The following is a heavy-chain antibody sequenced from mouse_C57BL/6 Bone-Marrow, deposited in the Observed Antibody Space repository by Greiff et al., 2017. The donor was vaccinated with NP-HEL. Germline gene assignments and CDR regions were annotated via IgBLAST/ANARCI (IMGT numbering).Heavy chain of an antibody. Sequence: QVQLKQSGAELVRPGASVTLSCKASGYTFTDYEMHWVKQTPVHGLEWIGAIDPETGGTAYNQKFKGKAILTADKSSSTAYMELRSLTSEDSAVYYCTREGGNYSFAYWGQGTLVTVSA. CDR3: TREGGNYSFAY. V-gene: IGHV1-15*01. CDR2: IDPETGGT. J-gene: IGHJ3*01. CDR1: GYTFTDYE. D-gene: IGHD2-1*01.